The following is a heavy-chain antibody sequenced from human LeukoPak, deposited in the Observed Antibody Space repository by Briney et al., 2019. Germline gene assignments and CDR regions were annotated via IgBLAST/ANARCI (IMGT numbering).Heavy chain of an antibody. CDR2: IYSGGST. Sequence: PGGSLRLSCAASGFTVSSYYMSWVRQAPGKGPEWVSVIYSGGSTYYADSVKGRFTISRDNSKNTLYLQMNSLRAEDTAVYYCAKDPYCSSTSCSMAPFDYWGQGTLVTVSS. CDR3: AKDPYCSSTSCSMAPFDY. D-gene: IGHD2-2*01. J-gene: IGHJ4*02. CDR1: GFTVSSYY. V-gene: IGHV3-53*01.